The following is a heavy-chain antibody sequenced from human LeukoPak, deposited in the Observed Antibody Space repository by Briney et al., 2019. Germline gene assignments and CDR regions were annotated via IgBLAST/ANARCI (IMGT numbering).Heavy chain of an antibody. CDR2: IIPIFGTA. D-gene: IGHD2-2*02. CDR3: ASGPLYCSSTSCYSAGWFDP. CDR1: GGTFSSYA. J-gene: IGHJ5*02. V-gene: IGHV1-69*06. Sequence: SVTVSCKASGGTFSSYAISWVRQAPGQGLEWMGGIIPIFGTANYAQKFQGRVTITADKSTSTAYMELSSLRSEDTAVYYCASGPLYCSSTSCYSAGWFDPWGQGTLVTVSS.